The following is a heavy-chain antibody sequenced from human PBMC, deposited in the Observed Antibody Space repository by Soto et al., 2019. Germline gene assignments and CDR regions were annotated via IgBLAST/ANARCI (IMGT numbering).Heavy chain of an antibody. D-gene: IGHD2-15*01. CDR3: ANEVVVAATDSGMDV. CDR1: GFTFSSYG. CDR2: ISYDGSNK. V-gene: IGHV3-30*18. J-gene: IGHJ6*02. Sequence: PGGSLRLSCAASGFTFSSYGMHWVRQAPGKGLEWVAVISYDGSNKYYADSVKGRFTISRDNSKNTLYLQMNSLRAEDTAVYYCANEVVVAATDSGMDVWGQGTTVTVSS.